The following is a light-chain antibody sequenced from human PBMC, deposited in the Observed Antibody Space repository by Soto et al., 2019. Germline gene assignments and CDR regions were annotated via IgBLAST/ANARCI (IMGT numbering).Light chain of an antibody. V-gene: IGLV4-69*01. Sequence: QLVLTQSPSASASLGASVTLTCTLSSGHSNYAIAWHQQQPEKGPRYLMKLNSDGSHIKGDGIPDRFSGSRSGAERYLTISSLQPEDEADYYCQTWGTDIHVVFGGGTKLTVL. J-gene: IGLJ2*01. CDR3: QTWGTDIHVV. CDR2: LNSDGSH. CDR1: SGHSNYA.